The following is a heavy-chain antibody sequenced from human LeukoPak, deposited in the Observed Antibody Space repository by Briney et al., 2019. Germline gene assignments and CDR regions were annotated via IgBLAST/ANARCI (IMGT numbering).Heavy chain of an antibody. D-gene: IGHD4-17*01. CDR2: ISGSGGTK. V-gene: IGHV3-23*01. J-gene: IGHJ4*02. CDR3: AKDLPDYGDYIEGY. Sequence: GGSLRLSYAASGFTFSSFAMSWVRQAPGKGLEWVSTISGSGGTKNYADSVRGRFTFSRDNSKNTLYLQMNSLRAEDTAVYYCAKDLPDYGDYIEGYWGQGTLVTVSS. CDR1: GFTFSSFA.